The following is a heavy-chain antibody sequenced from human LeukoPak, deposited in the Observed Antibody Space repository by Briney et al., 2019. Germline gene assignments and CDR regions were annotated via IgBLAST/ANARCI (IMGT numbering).Heavy chain of an antibody. J-gene: IGHJ4*02. Sequence: PGGSLRLSCAASGFTFSNYAMTWVRQAPGNGLEWVSILSDSGVYTYYADSVKGRFTISRDNSNNMLYLQMNSLRAEDTAVYYCAKKAHYDAYAKYFDYWGQGTLVTVSS. CDR1: GFTFSNYA. CDR2: LSDSGVYT. D-gene: IGHD4-17*01. CDR3: AKKAHYDAYAKYFDY. V-gene: IGHV3-23*01.